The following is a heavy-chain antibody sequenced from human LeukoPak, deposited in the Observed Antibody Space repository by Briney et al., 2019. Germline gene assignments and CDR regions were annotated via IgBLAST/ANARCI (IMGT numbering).Heavy chain of an antibody. CDR1: GGSFSGYY. J-gene: IGHJ6*02. V-gene: IGHV4-34*01. CDR3: ARADIVVVVAAPSYGMDV. Sequence: PSETLSLTCAVYGGSFSGYYWSWIRQPPGKGLEWIGEINHSGSTNYNPSLKSRVTTSVDTSKNQFSLKLSSVTAADTAVYYCARADIVVVVAAPSYGMDVWGQGTTVTVSS. D-gene: IGHD2-15*01. CDR2: INHSGST.